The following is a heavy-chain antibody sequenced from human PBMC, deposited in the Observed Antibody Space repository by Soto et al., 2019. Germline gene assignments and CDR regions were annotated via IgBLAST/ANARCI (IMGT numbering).Heavy chain of an antibody. CDR3: ARQEGYDSSGYWDY. CDR1: GGSISSSSYY. Sequence: QLQLQESGPGLVKPSETLSLTCTVSGGSISSSSYYWGWIRQPPGKGLEWIGSIYYSGSTYYNPSLKSRVTISVDTSKNQFSLKLSSVTAADTAVYYCARQEGYDSSGYWDYWGQGTLVTVSS. J-gene: IGHJ4*02. D-gene: IGHD3-22*01. CDR2: IYYSGST. V-gene: IGHV4-39*01.